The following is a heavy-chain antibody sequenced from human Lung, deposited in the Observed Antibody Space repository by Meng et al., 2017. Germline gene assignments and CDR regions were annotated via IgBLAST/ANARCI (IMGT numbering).Heavy chain of an antibody. CDR1: GYTFTSYA. J-gene: IGHJ2*01. Sequence: QGQLWQSGCELKKPEASVKVSCKASGYTFTSYAMNWVRQAPGQGLEWMGWINTNTGNPTYAQGFTGRFVFSLDTSVSTAYLQISSLKAEDTAVYYCASGWFGELFGYFDLWGRGTLVTVSS. CDR3: ASGWFGELFGYFDL. CDR2: INTNTGNP. V-gene: IGHV7-4-1*02. D-gene: IGHD3-10*01.